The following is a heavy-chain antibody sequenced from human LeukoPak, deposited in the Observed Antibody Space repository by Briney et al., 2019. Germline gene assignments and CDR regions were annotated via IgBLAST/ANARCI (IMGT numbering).Heavy chain of an antibody. J-gene: IGHJ4*02. V-gene: IGHV3-23*01. CDR1: GFTFRSYA. CDR2: ISGSGGST. Sequence: GGSLRLSCAASGFTFRSYAMSWVRQAPGKGLEWVSAISGSGGSTYYADSVKGRFTISRDNSKNTLYLQMNSLRAEDTAVYYCAKPGNFGVVIPVDYWGQGTLVTVSS. D-gene: IGHD3-3*01. CDR3: AKPGNFGVVIPVDY.